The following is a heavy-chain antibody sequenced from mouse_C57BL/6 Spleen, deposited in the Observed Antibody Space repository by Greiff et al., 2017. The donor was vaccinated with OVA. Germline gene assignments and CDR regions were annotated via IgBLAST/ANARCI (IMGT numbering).Heavy chain of an antibody. V-gene: IGHV1-80*01. CDR2: IYPGDGDT. J-gene: IGHJ3*01. D-gene: IGHD3-3*01. CDR3: ASLGVGQGFAY. Sequence: QVQLQQSGAELVKPGASVKISCKASGYAFSSYWMNWVKQRPGKGLEWIGQIYPGDGDTKYNGKFKGKATLTADKTSSTAYMQLSSLTSEDSAVYVCASLGVGQGFAYWGQGTLVTVSA. CDR1: GYAFSSYW.